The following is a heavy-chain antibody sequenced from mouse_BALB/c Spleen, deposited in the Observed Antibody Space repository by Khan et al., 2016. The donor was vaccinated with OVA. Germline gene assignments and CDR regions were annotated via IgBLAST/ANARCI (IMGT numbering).Heavy chain of an antibody. CDR1: AYTFTSYY. J-gene: IGHJ3*01. CDR3: ARSGYGNPFAY. V-gene: IGHV1S81*02. CDR2: INPSNGDT. Sequence: QVRLQQSGAELVKPGASVKISCKASAYTFTSYYMYWVKQRPGQGLEWIGGINPSNGDTHFNEKFKNKATLTVDKSSSTAYMQLSSLTSEDSGVYYCARSGYGNPFAYWGQGSLVTVSA. D-gene: IGHD2-1*01.